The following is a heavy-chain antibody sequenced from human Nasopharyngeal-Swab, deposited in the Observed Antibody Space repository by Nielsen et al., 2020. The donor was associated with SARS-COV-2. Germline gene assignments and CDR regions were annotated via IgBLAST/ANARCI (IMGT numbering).Heavy chain of an antibody. Sequence: GESLKISCAASGFSFSSFWMHWVRQVPGEGLVWVSRIDTGGTRTDYADSVKGRFTISRDNSKNTLYLQMNSLRAEDTAVYYCAKDYYDSSGYLEYYFDYWGQGTLVTVSS. CDR3: AKDYYDSSGYLEYYFDY. CDR1: GFSFSSFW. J-gene: IGHJ4*02. D-gene: IGHD3-22*01. CDR2: IDTGGTRT. V-gene: IGHV3-74*01.